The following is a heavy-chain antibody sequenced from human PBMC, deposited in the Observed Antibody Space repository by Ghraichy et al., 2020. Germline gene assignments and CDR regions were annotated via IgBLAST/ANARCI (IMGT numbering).Heavy chain of an antibody. CDR1: GFTFTSSA. J-gene: IGHJ3*02. CDR2: IVVGSGNT. Sequence: SVKVSCKASGFTFTSSATQWMRQARVQRLEWIGWIVVGSGNTNYAQKFQERVTITRDMSTSTAYMELSSLRSEDTAVYYCAAAHDFWSGLNAFDIWGQGTMVRVS. D-gene: IGHD3-3*01. V-gene: IGHV1-58*02. CDR3: AAAHDFWSGLNAFDI.